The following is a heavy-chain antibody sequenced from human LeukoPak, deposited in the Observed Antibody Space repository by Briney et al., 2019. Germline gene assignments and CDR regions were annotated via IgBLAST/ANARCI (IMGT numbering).Heavy chain of an antibody. CDR2: ITYSGGGT. CDR1: GFPFSTYA. D-gene: IGHD5/OR15-5a*01. Sequence: PGGSLRLSCAASGFPFSTYAMSWVRQAPGKGLEWVSAITYSGGGTYFADSVQGRFTISRDNSKNTLYLQMSSLRAEDTAVYYCGKDVSVSRVYDYWGQGALVTVSS. CDR3: GKDVSVSRVYDY. V-gene: IGHV3-23*01. J-gene: IGHJ4*02.